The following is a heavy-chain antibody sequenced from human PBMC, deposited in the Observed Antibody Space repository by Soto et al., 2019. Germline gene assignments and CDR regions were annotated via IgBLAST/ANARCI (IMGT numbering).Heavy chain of an antibody. D-gene: IGHD2-15*01. J-gene: IGHJ3*02. CDR3: ARDRVIAATSRAFDI. V-gene: IGHV3-30-3*01. Sequence: GGSLRLSCAASGFTFSSYAMHWVRQAPGKGLEWVAVISYDGSNKYYADSMKGRFTISRDNSKNTPYLQMNSLRAEDTAVYCCARDRVIAATSRAFDIWGQGTMVTVSS. CDR2: ISYDGSNK. CDR1: GFTFSSYA.